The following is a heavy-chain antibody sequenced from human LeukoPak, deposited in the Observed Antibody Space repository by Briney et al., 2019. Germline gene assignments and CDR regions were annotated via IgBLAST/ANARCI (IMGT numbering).Heavy chain of an antibody. CDR1: GGTFSSYA. Sequence: SVKVSCKASGGTFSSYAISWMRQAPGQGLEWMGRIIPILGIANYAQKFQGRVTITADKSTSTAYMELSSLRSEDTAVYYCARDIIAVAGTSYFDYWGQGTLVTVSS. J-gene: IGHJ4*02. CDR2: IIPILGIA. D-gene: IGHD6-19*01. CDR3: ARDIIAVAGTSYFDY. V-gene: IGHV1-69*04.